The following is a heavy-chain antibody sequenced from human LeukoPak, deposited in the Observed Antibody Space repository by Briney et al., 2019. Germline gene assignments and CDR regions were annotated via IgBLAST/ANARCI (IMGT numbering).Heavy chain of an antibody. J-gene: IGHJ3*02. CDR2: ITPNSGAT. CDR3: ASSSWSWGAFEI. D-gene: IGHD6-13*01. Sequence: ASVKVSCKASGYTFTTYAMNWVRQAPGQGLEWMGWITPNSGATSYAQKFQGRVTMTRDSTAYMELSRLRYDDTAVYYCASSSWSWGAFEIWGQGTMVTVSS. CDR1: GYTFTTYA. V-gene: IGHV1-2*02.